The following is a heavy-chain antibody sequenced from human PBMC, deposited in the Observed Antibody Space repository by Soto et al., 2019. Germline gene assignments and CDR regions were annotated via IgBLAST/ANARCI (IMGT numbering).Heavy chain of an antibody. Sequence: QLQLQESGSGLVKPSQTLSLACGVSGGSISSSDYSWSRIRQPPGKGLEWIGYIYHSGSTYYNPSLKSRVTISVDRSKNQFALKLSSVTAADTAVYYCAAGGGLPRYYWGQGTLVTVSS. CDR2: IYHSGST. CDR3: AAGGGLPRYY. V-gene: IGHV4-30-2*01. D-gene: IGHD5-12*01. J-gene: IGHJ4*02. CDR1: GGSISSSDYS.